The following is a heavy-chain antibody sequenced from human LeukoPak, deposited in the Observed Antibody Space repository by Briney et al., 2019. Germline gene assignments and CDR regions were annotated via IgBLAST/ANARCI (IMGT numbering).Heavy chain of an antibody. CDR2: ISGDGVST. Sequence: GGSLRLSCVASGLPIADFAMHWVRQAPGKGLEWVSLISGDGVSTFYADSVKGRFSISRDNSKNSLSLEMNSLRTEDTAMYYCARESGKFDYWGQGTLVADSS. J-gene: IGHJ4*02. CDR3: ARESGKFDY. V-gene: IGHV3-43*02. CDR1: GLPIADFA.